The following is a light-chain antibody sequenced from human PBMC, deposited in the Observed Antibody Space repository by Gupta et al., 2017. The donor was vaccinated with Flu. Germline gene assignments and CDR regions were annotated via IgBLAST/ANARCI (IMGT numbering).Light chain of an antibody. CDR2: GAS. CDR1: QSVSSH. CDR3: QQYTDWPPLT. V-gene: IGKV3-15*01. J-gene: IGKJ4*02. Sequence: ATLAVSPGDRATLSCRASQSVSSHLAWYKQKPGQAPRLLIYGASSRDTGIPARFSGGGSGTEFTLTINGRQSEDFAVYYCQQYTDWPPLTFGGGTKVEI.